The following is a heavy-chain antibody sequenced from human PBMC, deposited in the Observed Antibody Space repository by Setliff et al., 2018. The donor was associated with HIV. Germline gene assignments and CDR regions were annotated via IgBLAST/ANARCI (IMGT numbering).Heavy chain of an antibody. CDR2: IRYDGSNK. V-gene: IGHV3-30*02. CDR3: AKIQNPQGYYYDSSGYYSPSDY. Sequence: GSLRLSCAASGFTFSSYGMHWVRQAPGKGLEWVAFIRYDGSNKYYADSVKGRFTISRDNSKNTLYLQMNSLRAEDTAVYYCAKIQNPQGYYYDSSGYYSPSDYWGQGTLVTV. J-gene: IGHJ4*02. D-gene: IGHD3-22*01. CDR1: GFTFSSYG.